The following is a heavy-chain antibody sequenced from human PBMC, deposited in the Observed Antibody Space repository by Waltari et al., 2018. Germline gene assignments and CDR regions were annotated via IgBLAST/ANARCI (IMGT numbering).Heavy chain of an antibody. D-gene: IGHD5-18*01. CDR2: INHSGST. CDR1: GGSFSGSS. Sequence: QVQLQQWGAGLLKPSETLSLTCAVYGGSFSGSSWSWIRPPPGKGLEWIGEINHSGSTNYNPSLKSRVTISVDTSKNQFSLKLSSVTAADTAVYYCARVRRGYSYVGPDYWGQGTLVTVSS. V-gene: IGHV4-34*01. J-gene: IGHJ4*02. CDR3: ARVRRGYSYVGPDY.